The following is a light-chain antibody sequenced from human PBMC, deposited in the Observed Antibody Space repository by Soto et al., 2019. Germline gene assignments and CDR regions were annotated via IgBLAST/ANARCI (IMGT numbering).Light chain of an antibody. CDR3: QPYDNLPIP. Sequence: DIQMTQSPSSLSASVGDRVTITCQASQDISNYLNWYQQKPGKAPKLLIYDASNLETGVQSRFSGSGSGTDFTYNISSRQHEDIAIYYWQPYDNLPIPVGQGTRLEIK. V-gene: IGKV1-33*01. CDR2: DAS. CDR1: QDISNY. J-gene: IGKJ5*01.